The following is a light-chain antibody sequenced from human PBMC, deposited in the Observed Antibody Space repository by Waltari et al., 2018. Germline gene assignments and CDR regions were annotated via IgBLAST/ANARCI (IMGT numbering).Light chain of an antibody. CDR1: QSISNW. V-gene: IGKV1-5*03. CDR3: QQYNSYSLLT. Sequence: DIQMTQSPSTLSASVGDRVTITCRASQSISNWLAWYQQKPGNAPKLLFYKASTLESGVPSRFSGSGSGTEFTLTISSLQPDDFATDYCQQYNSYSLLTFGGGTKVEIK. J-gene: IGKJ4*01. CDR2: KAS.